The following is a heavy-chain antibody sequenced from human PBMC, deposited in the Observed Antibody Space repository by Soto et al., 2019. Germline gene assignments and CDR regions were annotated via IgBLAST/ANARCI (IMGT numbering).Heavy chain of an antibody. D-gene: IGHD2-15*01. CDR3: ARDGKSVVAATGEKYYYYYGMDV. V-gene: IGHV4-38-2*02. CDR1: GYSISSGYY. J-gene: IGHJ6*02. Sequence: PSETLSLTCAVSGYSISSGYYWGWIRQPPGKGLEWIGSIYHSGSTYYNPSLKSRVTISVDTSKNQFSLKLSSVTAADTAVYYCARDGKSVVAATGEKYYYYYGMDVWGQGTTVTVS. CDR2: IYHSGST.